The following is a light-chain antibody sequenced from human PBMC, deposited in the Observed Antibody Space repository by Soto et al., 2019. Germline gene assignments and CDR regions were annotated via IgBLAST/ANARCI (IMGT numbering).Light chain of an antibody. CDR1: QTISNY. V-gene: IGKV1-39*01. J-gene: IGKJ1*01. Sequence: DIQMTQSPSSLSASVGDRVTITCRAGQTISNYLGWYQQKPGKAPKLLIYAASSLHSGVPSRFSGSGSGTDFTLTISSLQPEDFATYYCQQSYSTPTFGQGTKVEIK. CDR2: AAS. CDR3: QQSYSTPT.